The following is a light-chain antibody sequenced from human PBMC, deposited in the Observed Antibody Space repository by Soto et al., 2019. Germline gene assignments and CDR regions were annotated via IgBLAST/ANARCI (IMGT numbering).Light chain of an antibody. V-gene: IGLV2-14*01. CDR2: DVS. J-gene: IGLJ1*01. CDR1: SSDVGAYNY. Sequence: QSVLTQPASVSGSPGQSIAISCTGTSSDVGAYNYVSWYQQHPGKAPKLTIYDVSHRPSGASDRFSGSKSGNTASLTISGLQPEDEADYYSTSYTSSSTYVFGTGTKVTVL. CDR3: TSYTSSSTYV.